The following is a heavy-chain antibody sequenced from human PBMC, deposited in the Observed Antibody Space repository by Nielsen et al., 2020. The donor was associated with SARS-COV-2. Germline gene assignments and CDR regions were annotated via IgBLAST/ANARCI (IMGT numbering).Heavy chain of an antibody. CDR2: VSRDGSDT. D-gene: IGHD3-3*01. V-gene: IGHV3-30*18. J-gene: IGHJ4*02. CDR1: GFNFTNYG. Sequence: GESLKISCAASGFNFTNYGMHWVRQVAGKGLEWVAIVSRDGSDTFYVDSVKGRFTISRDNSKNTVYLQMKSLRAEDTAVYHCAKDVWSGAHQIGPDYWGQGTLVTVSS. CDR3: AKDVWSGAHQIGPDY.